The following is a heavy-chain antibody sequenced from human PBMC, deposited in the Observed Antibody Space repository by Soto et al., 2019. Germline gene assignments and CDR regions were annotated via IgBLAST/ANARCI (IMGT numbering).Heavy chain of an antibody. CDR3: ARLGVGQGSTIDY. Sequence: GGSLRLSCAASGFTFSTYWMHWVRQAPGKGLVWVSRINDDGISTTYADSVKGRFTISRDNAKNTLYLQMSSLRAEDTAIYYCARLGVGQGSTIDYWGQGTLVTVSS. V-gene: IGHV3-74*01. CDR1: GFTFSTYW. D-gene: IGHD2-15*01. CDR2: INDDGIST. J-gene: IGHJ4*02.